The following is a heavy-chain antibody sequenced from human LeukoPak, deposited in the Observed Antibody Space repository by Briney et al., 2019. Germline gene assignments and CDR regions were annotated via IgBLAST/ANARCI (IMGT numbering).Heavy chain of an antibody. CDR3: ARDRAVAGTYSYYGMDV. Sequence: QPGRSLRLSCAASGFTFSSYGMHWVRQAPGKGLEWVAVIWYDGSNKYYADSVKGRFTISRDNSKNTLYLQMNSLRAEDTAVYYCARDRAVAGTYSYYGMDVWGQGTTVTVSS. D-gene: IGHD6-19*01. J-gene: IGHJ6*02. CDR2: IWYDGSNK. CDR1: GFTFSSYG. V-gene: IGHV3-33*01.